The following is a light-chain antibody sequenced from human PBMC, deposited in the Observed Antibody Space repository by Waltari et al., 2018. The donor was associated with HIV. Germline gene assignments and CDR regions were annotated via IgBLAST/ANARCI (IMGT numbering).Light chain of an antibody. Sequence: ILTQPHSVSESPGKTVIISCTGSSGSVASNYVQWYQLRPGNAPRTVIYEDDKRPSGIPDRFSGSIDGCSSSASLIISGRNAEDEGDYYCQAYENSDWVFGGGTKLTV. CDR3: QAYENSDWV. V-gene: IGLV6-57*02. CDR1: SGSVASNY. CDR2: EDD. J-gene: IGLJ3*02.